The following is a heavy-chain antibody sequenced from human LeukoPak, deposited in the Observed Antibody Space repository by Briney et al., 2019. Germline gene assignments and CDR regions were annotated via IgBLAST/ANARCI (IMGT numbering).Heavy chain of an antibody. V-gene: IGHV1-69*13. Sequence: ASVKVSCKASGYTFTSYAISWVRQAPGQGLEWMGGIIPIFGTANYAQKFQGRVTITADESTSTAYMELSSLRSEDTAVYYCARVHCSSTSCYNAYYYGMDVWGQGTTVTVSS. CDR1: GYTFTSYA. CDR3: ARVHCSSTSCYNAYYYGMDV. CDR2: IIPIFGTA. J-gene: IGHJ6*02. D-gene: IGHD2-2*02.